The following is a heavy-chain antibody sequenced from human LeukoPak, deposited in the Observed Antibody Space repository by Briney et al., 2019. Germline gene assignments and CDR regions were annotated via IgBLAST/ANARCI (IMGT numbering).Heavy chain of an antibody. CDR3: ARGGGGNDIDY. CDR1: GFSFSSYE. CDR2: IWYDGSNK. J-gene: IGHJ4*02. D-gene: IGHD4-23*01. V-gene: IGHV3-33*08. Sequence: PGGSLRLSCAASGFSFSSYEMNWVRQAPGKGLEWVAVIWYDGSNKYYADSVKGRFTISRDNSKNTLYLQMNSLRAEDTAVYYCARGGGGNDIDYWGQGTLVTVSS.